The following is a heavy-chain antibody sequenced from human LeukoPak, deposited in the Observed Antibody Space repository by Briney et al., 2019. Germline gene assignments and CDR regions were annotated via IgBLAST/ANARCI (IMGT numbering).Heavy chain of an antibody. D-gene: IGHD5-12*01. V-gene: IGHV1-46*01. CDR3: ARGRGYSGYDGQNWFDP. Sequence: ASVKVSCKASGYTFTSYGISWVRQAPGQGLEWMGIINPSGGSTSYARKFQGRVTMTRDMSTSTAYMELSSLRSEDTAVHYCARGRGYSGYDGQNWFDPWGQGTLVTVSS. CDR2: INPSGGST. J-gene: IGHJ5*02. CDR1: GYTFTSYG.